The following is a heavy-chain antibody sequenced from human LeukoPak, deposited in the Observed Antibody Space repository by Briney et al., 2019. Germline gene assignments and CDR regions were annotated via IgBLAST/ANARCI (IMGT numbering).Heavy chain of an antibody. J-gene: IGHJ4*02. CDR1: GFTFSNAW. D-gene: IGHD3-10*01. V-gene: IGHV3-15*01. Sequence: PGGSLRLSCAASGFTFSNAWMCWVRQAPGEGLEWVGRIKSKTDGGTTDYAAPVKGRFIISRDDSKNMVCLEMDSLETEDTAVYYCATTRVTKVYYWGQGILVTVSS. CDR2: IKSKTDGGTT. CDR3: ATTRVTKVYY.